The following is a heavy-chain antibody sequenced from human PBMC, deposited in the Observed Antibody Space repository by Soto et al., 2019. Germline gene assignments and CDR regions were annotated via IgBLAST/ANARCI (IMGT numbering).Heavy chain of an antibody. J-gene: IGHJ3*02. D-gene: IGHD2-15*01. CDR3: ARDGLVVVVAATFNAFDI. V-gene: IGHV1-69*04. CDR2: IIPILGIA. CDR1: GGTFSSYT. Sequence: SVKVSCKASGGTFSSYTISWVRQAPGQGLEWMGRIIPILGIANYAQKFQGRVTITTDKSTSTAYMELRSLRSDDTAVYYCARDGLVVVVAATFNAFDIWGQGTMVTVSS.